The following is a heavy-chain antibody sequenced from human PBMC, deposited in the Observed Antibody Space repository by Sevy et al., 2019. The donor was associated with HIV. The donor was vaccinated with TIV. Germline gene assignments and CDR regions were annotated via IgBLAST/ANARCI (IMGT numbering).Heavy chain of an antibody. Sequence: GGSLRLSCTASGFIVSSNYMTWVRQAPGKGLEWVSVIYSGGRTDYADSVRGRFTISRDNSKNTRFLKMKSLRREDTAVYYCVKSPHPAVTTSYGMDVWGQGTTVTVSS. D-gene: IGHD4-17*01. CDR3: VKSPHPAVTTSYGMDV. J-gene: IGHJ6*02. CDR2: IYSGGRT. V-gene: IGHV3-53*05. CDR1: GFIVSSNY.